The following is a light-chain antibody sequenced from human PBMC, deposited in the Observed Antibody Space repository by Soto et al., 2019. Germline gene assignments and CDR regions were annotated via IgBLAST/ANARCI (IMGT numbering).Light chain of an antibody. CDR3: AAWDDSLNGLV. Sequence: QSVLTQSPSTSGTPGQRVTISCSGGYSNIGSKTVNWYQQLPGASPKLLIYSNHHRPSGVPDRFSGFKSGTSASLAISGLQSEDEADYYCAAWDDSLNGLVFGGGTKVTVL. CDR2: SNH. J-gene: IGLJ2*01. V-gene: IGLV1-44*01. CDR1: YSNIGSKT.